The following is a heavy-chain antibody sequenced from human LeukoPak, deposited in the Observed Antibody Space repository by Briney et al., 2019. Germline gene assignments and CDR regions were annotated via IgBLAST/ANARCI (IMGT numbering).Heavy chain of an antibody. CDR2: ISSSGSTI. J-gene: IGHJ4*02. CDR3: ARSVYDSGGYYRVLDY. CDR1: GFTFSDYY. V-gene: IGHV3-11*04. D-gene: IGHD3-22*01. Sequence: GGSLRLSCAASGFTFSDYYMSWIRQAPGKGLEWVSYISSSGSTIYYADSVKGRFTISRDNAKNTLYLQMNSLRAEDTAVYYCARSVYDSGGYYRVLDYWGQGTLVTVSS.